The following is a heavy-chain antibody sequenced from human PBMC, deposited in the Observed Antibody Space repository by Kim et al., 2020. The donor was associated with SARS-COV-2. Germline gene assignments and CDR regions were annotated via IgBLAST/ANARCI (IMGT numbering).Heavy chain of an antibody. CDR1: GFTFSSYG. J-gene: IGHJ6*01. D-gene: IGHD1-26*01. Sequence: GGSLRLSCAASGFTFSSYGMHWVRQAPGKGLEWVAVIWYDGSNKYYADSVKGRFTISRDNSKNTLYLQMNSLRPEDTAVYYCARALIRWDNHYYYYVMD. V-gene: IGHV3-33*01. CDR3: ARALIRWDNHYYYYVMD. CDR2: IWYDGSNK.